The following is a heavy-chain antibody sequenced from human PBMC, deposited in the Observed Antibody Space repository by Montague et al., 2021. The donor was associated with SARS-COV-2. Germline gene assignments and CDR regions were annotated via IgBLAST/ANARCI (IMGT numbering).Heavy chain of an antibody. D-gene: IGHD3-9*01. CDR3: ARYSPLGFESPETFDI. CDR1: GSSVRSYYY. V-gene: IGHV4-38-2*02. CDR2: SSHKGIT. J-gene: IGHJ3*02. Sequence: SETLSLTCTVSGSSVRSYYYWSWIRPSPGKGLEWIGSSSHKGITYYNPFLRSRGTPSVDTSKNQISLKLTSVAAADTAVYYCARYSPLGFESPETFDIWGRGTMVTVSS.